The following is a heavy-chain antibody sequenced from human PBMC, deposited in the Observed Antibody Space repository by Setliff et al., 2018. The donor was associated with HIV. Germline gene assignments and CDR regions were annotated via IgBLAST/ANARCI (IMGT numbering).Heavy chain of an antibody. CDR1: GFTFSNYA. D-gene: IGHD2-15*01. V-gene: IGHV3-23*01. J-gene: IGHJ4*02. Sequence: LRLSCAASGFTFSNYAMSWVRQAPGEGLEWVSGISGSGGSTRYADSVKGRFTISRDNSKNTLYLQMKSLRAEGTAVYYCAKGGYCSGGSCPLSYWGQGTLVTVSS. CDR2: ISGSGGST. CDR3: AKGGYCSGGSCPLSY.